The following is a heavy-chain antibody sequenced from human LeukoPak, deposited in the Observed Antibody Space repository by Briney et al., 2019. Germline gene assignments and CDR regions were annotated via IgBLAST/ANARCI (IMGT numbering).Heavy chain of an antibody. CDR2: ISWNSGSI. J-gene: IGHJ1*01. V-gene: IGHV3-9*01. Sequence: PGRSLRLSCVASGFTFDDYVMHWVRQAPGKGLEWVSGISWNSGSIGYADSVKGRFTISRDNAKKSLYLQMNSLRAEDTALYYCAKGTVIQDWGQGTLVTVSS. CDR1: GFTFDDYV. CDR3: AKGTVIQD. D-gene: IGHD4-17*01.